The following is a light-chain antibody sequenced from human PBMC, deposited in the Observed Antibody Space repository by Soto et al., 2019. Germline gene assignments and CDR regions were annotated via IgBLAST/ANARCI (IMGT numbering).Light chain of an antibody. J-gene: IGLJ1*01. CDR3: ASYTTSSTYV. CDR2: DVS. CDR1: SGDVGAFNY. Sequence: QSVRTQPASVSGAPREAIAISCTGTSGDVGAFNYVSWYQQHPGKAPRFMIFDVSSRPSGVSDRFSGSKSGNTASLTISGLQTEDEADYYCASYTTSSTYVFGTGTKVTVL. V-gene: IGLV2-14*03.